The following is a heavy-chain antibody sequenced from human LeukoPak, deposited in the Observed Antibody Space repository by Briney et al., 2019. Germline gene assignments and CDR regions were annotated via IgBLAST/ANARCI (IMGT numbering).Heavy chain of an antibody. Sequence: TGGSLRLSCAASGFTVSSNYMTWVRQAPGKGLEWVSVIYTGDSTYYADSVKGRFTISRDNSKNTLYLQMNSLRAEDTAMYYCAKDHDYYYYMDVWGKGTTVTVSS. CDR3: AKDHDYYYYMDV. V-gene: IGHV3-53*01. J-gene: IGHJ6*03. CDR2: IYTGDST. CDR1: GFTVSSNY.